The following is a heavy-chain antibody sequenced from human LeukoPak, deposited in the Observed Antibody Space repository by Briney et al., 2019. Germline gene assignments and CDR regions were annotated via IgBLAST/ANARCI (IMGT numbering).Heavy chain of an antibody. V-gene: IGHV4-59*08. D-gene: IGHD6-19*01. Sequence: SETLSLTCTVSGGSISSYYWSWIRQPPGKGLEWIGNIYHSGRTHYNPSLKSRVTIFVDTSKNQLSLKLSSVTATDRAVYYCARHLTSEYSSGWYYVDYWGQGTLVTVSS. CDR3: ARHLTSEYSSGWYYVDY. CDR2: IYHSGRT. J-gene: IGHJ4*02. CDR1: GGSISSYY.